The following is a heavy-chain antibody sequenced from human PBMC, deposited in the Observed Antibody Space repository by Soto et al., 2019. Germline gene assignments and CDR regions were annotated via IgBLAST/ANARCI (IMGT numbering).Heavy chain of an antibody. CDR2: IWYDGSNK. CDR1: GFTFSSYG. CDR3: ARGYYDSSGYYFGALDI. V-gene: IGHV3-33*01. Sequence: GGSLRLSCAASGFTFSSYGMHWVRQAPGKGLEWVAVIWYDGSNKYYADSVKGRFTISRDNSKNTLYLQMNSLRAEDTAVYYCARGYYDSSGYYFGALDIWGQGTMVTVSS. D-gene: IGHD3-22*01. J-gene: IGHJ3*02.